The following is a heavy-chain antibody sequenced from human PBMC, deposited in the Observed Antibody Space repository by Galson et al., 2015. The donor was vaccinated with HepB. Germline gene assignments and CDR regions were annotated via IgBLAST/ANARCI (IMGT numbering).Heavy chain of an antibody. Sequence: SLRLSCAASGFDFRSYAMNWVRQAPGKGLEWVAFMWYDGGKKNYADSVKGRFTISRDNSKNKLYLQMNSLRAEDTAVYYCARDHAVGATWGYFYHYGMDVWGQGTTVTVSS. D-gene: IGHD1-26*01. J-gene: IGHJ6*02. CDR1: GFDFRSYA. CDR2: MWYDGGKK. CDR3: ARDHAVGATWGYFYHYGMDV. V-gene: IGHV3-33*01.